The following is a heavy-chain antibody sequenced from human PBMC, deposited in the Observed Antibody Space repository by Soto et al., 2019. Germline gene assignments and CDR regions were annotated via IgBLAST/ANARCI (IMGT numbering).Heavy chain of an antibody. CDR2: ISYDGSNK. V-gene: IGHV3-30-3*01. CDR1: VFTFSSYA. Sequence: PGGSLRLSCASSVFTFSSYAMHCVRHSPGKWLEWVAVISYDGSNKYYADSVKGRFTISRDNSKNTLYLQMNSLRAEDTAVYYCARGSYDSITTSLHTSIADYYYGMDVWGQGTTGTGSS. CDR3: ARGSYDSITTSLHTSIADYYYGMDV. D-gene: IGHD3-22*01. J-gene: IGHJ6*02.